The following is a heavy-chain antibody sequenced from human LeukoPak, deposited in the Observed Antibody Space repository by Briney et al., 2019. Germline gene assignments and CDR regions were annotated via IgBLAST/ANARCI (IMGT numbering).Heavy chain of an antibody. Sequence: GGSLRLSCVASGFTFSDYYMSWVRQAPGKGLEWVSYISSSGSTIYYADSLKGRFTISRDNAKNSLYLQMNSLRAEDTAVYYCARDGVGYGDYEFYYYYYYGMDVWGQGTTVTVSS. CDR1: GFTFSDYY. J-gene: IGHJ6*02. CDR3: ARDGVGYGDYEFYYYYYYGMDV. V-gene: IGHV3-11*01. CDR2: ISSSGSTI. D-gene: IGHD4-17*01.